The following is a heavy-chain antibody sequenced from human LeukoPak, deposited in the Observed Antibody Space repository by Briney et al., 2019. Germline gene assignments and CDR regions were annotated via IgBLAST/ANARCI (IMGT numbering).Heavy chain of an antibody. CDR2: ITGSGSVT. J-gene: IGHJ4*02. D-gene: IGHD2-2*02. V-gene: IGHV3-23*01. CDR3: AKDSDTPGCFDY. CDR1: GFTFNKYW. Sequence: PGGSLRLSCAASGFTFNKYWLNWVRQAPGKGLEWVSSITGSGSVTNYADSVKGRFAISRDNSKNTVYLQMTSLRADDTAIYFCAKDSDTPGCFDYWGQGTPVTVSS.